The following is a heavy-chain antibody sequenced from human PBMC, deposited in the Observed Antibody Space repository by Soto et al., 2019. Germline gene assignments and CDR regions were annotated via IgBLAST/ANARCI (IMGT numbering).Heavy chain of an antibody. J-gene: IGHJ4*02. Sequence: EVQLVESGGGLVQPGGSLRLSCAASGFTFSDHYMDWVRQAPGKGLEWVGRTRNKANSYTTEYAASVKGRFTISRDNSKNSLYLQMNSLKTEDTAVYYCPRGARGGGANDYWGQGTLVTVSS. D-gene: IGHD1-26*01. V-gene: IGHV3-72*01. CDR3: PRGARGGGANDY. CDR1: GFTFSDHY. CDR2: TRNKANSYTT.